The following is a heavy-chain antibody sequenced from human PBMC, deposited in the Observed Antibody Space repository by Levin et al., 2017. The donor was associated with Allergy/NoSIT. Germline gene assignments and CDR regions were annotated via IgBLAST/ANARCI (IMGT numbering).Heavy chain of an antibody. V-gene: IGHV1-24*01. CDR2: SESEDGEE. CDR1: GYTLTDLS. Sequence: ASVKVSCKVCGYTLTDLSIHWVRHAPGKGLEWMGTSESEDGEEIYAQRFQDRVTMTEDTSTDTAYMELSSLTSEDTAVYYCATGTTPELDAFDIWGQGTMVTVSS. J-gene: IGHJ3*02. D-gene: IGHD1-26*01. CDR3: ATGTTPELDAFDI.